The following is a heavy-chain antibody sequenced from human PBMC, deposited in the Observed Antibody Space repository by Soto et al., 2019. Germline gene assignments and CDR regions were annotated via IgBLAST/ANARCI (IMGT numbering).Heavy chain of an antibody. J-gene: IGHJ3*02. CDR2: ISSSSSYI. V-gene: IGHV3-21*01. D-gene: IGHD6-6*01. Sequence: GGSLRLSCAASGVTFSSYSMNWGRQAPGKGLEWVSSISSSSSYIYYAGSVKGRFTISRDNAKNSLYLQMNSLRAEDTAVYYCARIQLGYAAFDIWGQGTMVTVSS. CDR3: ARIQLGYAAFDI. CDR1: GVTFSSYS.